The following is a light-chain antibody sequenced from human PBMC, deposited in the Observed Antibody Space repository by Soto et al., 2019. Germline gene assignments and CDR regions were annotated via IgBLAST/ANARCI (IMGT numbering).Light chain of an antibody. V-gene: IGKV1-33*01. J-gene: IGKJ4*01. CDR2: DAS. Sequence: DIQMTQSPSSLSASVGDRVTITCQASQDISNYLNWYQQKPGKAPKLLIYDASNFETGGPSRFSGSGSGTKFTLTISSLQAEDIAAYYCQQDDNSPLTFGGGTKVEIK. CDR1: QDISNY. CDR3: QQDDNSPLT.